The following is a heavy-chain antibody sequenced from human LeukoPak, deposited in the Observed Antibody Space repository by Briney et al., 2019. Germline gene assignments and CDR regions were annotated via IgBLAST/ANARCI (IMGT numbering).Heavy chain of an antibody. J-gene: IGHJ6*02. D-gene: IGHD4-17*01. CDR1: GFTFSSYA. V-gene: IGHV3-23*01. Sequence: GGSLRLSCAASGFTFSSYAMSWVRQAPGKGLEWVSAISGSGGSTYYADSVKGRFTISRDNSKNTLYLQMNSLRAEDTAVYYCANPPRSYGDHYYYGMDVWGQGTTVTVSS. CDR3: ANPPRSYGDHYYYGMDV. CDR2: ISGSGGST.